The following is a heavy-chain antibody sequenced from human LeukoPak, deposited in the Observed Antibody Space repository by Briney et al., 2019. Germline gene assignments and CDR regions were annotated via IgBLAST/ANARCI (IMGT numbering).Heavy chain of an antibody. Sequence: GASVKVSCKASGYTFTSYGISWVRQAPGQGLEWMGGTIPIFGTANYAQKFQGRVTITTDESTSTAYMELSSLRSEDTAVYYCARSSISEPREWLPEYYYYYYMDVWGKGTTATVSS. J-gene: IGHJ6*03. CDR3: ARSSISEPREWLPEYYYYYYMDV. D-gene: IGHD3-3*01. V-gene: IGHV1-69*05. CDR2: TIPIFGTA. CDR1: GYTFTSYG.